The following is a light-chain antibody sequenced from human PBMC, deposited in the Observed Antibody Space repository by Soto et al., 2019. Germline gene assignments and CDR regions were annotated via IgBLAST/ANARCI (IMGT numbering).Light chain of an antibody. V-gene: IGKV3-20*01. CDR2: GAS. Sequence: EIVLTQSPGTLSLSPGERATLSCRASQSVSSSYLAWYQQKPGQAPRLLIFGASSRATGIPDRFSGSGSGTAFSITISRLEPEDFAAYYCQQYGSTPPLTFGGGTKVEIK. CDR3: QQYGSTPPLT. J-gene: IGKJ4*01. CDR1: QSVSSSY.